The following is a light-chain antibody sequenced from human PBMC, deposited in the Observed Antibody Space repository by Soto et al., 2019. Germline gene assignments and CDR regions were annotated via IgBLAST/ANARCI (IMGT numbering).Light chain of an antibody. J-gene: IGLJ3*02. CDR2: SNN. V-gene: IGLV1-44*01. CDR3: AAWDDSLNGWV. Sequence: QSVLTQPPSTSGTPGQRVTISCSGSSSNIGSNTVNWFQQLPGTAPQLLIYSNNQRPSGVPDRFSGSKSGTSASLAISGLQSEDEADYYCAAWDDSLNGWVFGGGTKLTVL. CDR1: SSNIGSNT.